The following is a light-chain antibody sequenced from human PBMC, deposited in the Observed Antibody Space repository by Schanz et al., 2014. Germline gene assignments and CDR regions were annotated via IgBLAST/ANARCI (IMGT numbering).Light chain of an antibody. CDR1: ESVNVN. Sequence: ETVMTQSPATLSVSPGDRATLSCRASESVNVNLAWYQQKPGQAPRLLIYAASSRATGIPDRFTGSGSGTDFTLTINTLEPEDFAVFYCQLFRGSSYTFGHGTTLEIK. V-gene: IGKV3-20*01. CDR3: QLFRGSSYT. J-gene: IGKJ2*01. CDR2: AAS.